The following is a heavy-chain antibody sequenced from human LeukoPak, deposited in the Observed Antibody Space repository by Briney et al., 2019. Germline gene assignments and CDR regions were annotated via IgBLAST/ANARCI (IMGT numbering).Heavy chain of an antibody. CDR3: ARETETYYDILTGYSATDY. J-gene: IGHJ4*02. V-gene: IGHV4-61*02. Sequence: RPSQTLSLTCTVSGGSISSGSYYWSWIRQTAGKGLEWIGRIYTSGSTNYNPSLKSRVTISVDTSKNQFSLKLSSVTAADTAVYYCARETETYYDILTGYSATDYWGQGTLVTVSS. CDR1: GGSISSGSYY. D-gene: IGHD3-9*01. CDR2: IYTSGST.